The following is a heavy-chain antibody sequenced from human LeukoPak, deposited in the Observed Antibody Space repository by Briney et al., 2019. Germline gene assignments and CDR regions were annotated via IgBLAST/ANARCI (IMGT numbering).Heavy chain of an antibody. CDR2: INSDGSST. J-gene: IGHJ4*02. Sequence: GGSLRLSCAASGFTFSSYWMHWVRQAPGKGLVWVSRINSDGSSTSYADSVKGRFTISRDNAKNSLYLQMNSLSAEDTAVYYCARDPGYYGSGSYYNHYFDYWGQGTLVTVSS. D-gene: IGHD3-10*01. V-gene: IGHV3-74*01. CDR3: ARDPGYYGSGSYYNHYFDY. CDR1: GFTFSSYW.